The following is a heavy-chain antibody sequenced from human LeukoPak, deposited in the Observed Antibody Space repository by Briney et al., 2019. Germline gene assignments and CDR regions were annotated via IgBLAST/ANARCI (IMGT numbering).Heavy chain of an antibody. CDR2: IYYSGTT. J-gene: IGHJ4*02. Sequence: KPSETLSLTCTVSGGSISSYYWSWIRQPPGKGLEWIGYIYYSGTTNYNPSLKSRVTISVDTSKNQFSLKLSSVTAADTAVYYCARDDGQGGPFDYWGQGTLVTVSS. D-gene: IGHD3-16*01. CDR1: GGSISSYY. V-gene: IGHV4-59*01. CDR3: ARDDGQGGPFDY.